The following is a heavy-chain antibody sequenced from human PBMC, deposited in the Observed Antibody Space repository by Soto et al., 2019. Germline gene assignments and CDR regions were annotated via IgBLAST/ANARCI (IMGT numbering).Heavy chain of an antibody. D-gene: IGHD3-22*01. CDR3: ARDYGFAYYYDSSGYVRDY. Sequence: SVKVSCTDSGGTFSTYTISWVRQAPGQGLEWMGRIIPILNSVNYAQKFQGRVTMTTDTSTSTAYMELRSLRSDDTAVYYCARDYGFAYYYDSSGYVRDYWGQGTLVTVSS. J-gene: IGHJ4*02. CDR2: IIPILNSV. CDR1: GGTFSTYT. V-gene: IGHV1-69*08.